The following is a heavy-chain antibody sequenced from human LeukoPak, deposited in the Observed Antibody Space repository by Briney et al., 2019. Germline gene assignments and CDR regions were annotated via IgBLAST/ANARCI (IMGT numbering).Heavy chain of an antibody. D-gene: IGHD3-10*01. CDR2: IYASGST. V-gene: IGHV4-38-2*02. CDR1: GYSISSGYY. Sequence: PSETLSLTCTVSGYSISSGYYWGWIRPPAGKGLEWIGRIYASGSTNYNPSLKSRVTMSVDTSKNQFSLKLSSVTAADTAVYYCAREYGSGSEFDPWGQGTLVTVSS. CDR3: AREYGSGSEFDP. J-gene: IGHJ5*02.